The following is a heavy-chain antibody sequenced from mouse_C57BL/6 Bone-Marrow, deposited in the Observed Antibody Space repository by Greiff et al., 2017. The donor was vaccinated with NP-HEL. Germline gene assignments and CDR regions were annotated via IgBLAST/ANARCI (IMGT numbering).Heavy chain of an antibody. CDR2: IDPSDSYT. V-gene: IGHV1-69*01. CDR3: ARDYYGSAYYFDY. Sequence: VQLQQPGAELVMPGASVKLSCKASGYTFTSYWMHWVKQRPGQGLEWIGEIDPSDSYTNYNQKFKGKSTLTVDKSSSTAYMQLSSLTSEDSAVDYWARDYYGSAYYFDYWGQGTTLTVSS. D-gene: IGHD1-1*01. J-gene: IGHJ2*01. CDR1: GYTFTSYW.